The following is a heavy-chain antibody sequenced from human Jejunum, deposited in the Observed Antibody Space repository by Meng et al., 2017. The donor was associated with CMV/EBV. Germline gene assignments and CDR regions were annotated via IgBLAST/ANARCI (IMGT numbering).Heavy chain of an antibody. V-gene: IGHV4-4*02. CDR2: VSPTEST. Sequence: CVVAGDPTSSDHWWSWVRQSPGKGLEWIGDVSPTESTHYNPSLQSRVTLSRPWSKNQFSLRLTSVTAADTAVYYCARDLYYDTNSGDWGQGTLVTVSS. J-gene: IGHJ4*02. CDR1: GDPTSSDHW. CDR3: ARDLYYDTNSGD. D-gene: IGHD3-22*01.